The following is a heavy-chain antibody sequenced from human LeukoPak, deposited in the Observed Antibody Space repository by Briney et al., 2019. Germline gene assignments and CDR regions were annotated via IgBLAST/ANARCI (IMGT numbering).Heavy chain of an antibody. D-gene: IGHD2-15*01. CDR1: GFTFDDFG. Sequence: GGSLRLSCAASGFTFDDFGMTWVRQAPGKGLEWVSGINWNGGSTGYADSVKGRFTISRDNAKNSLHLQMNSLRAEDTALYYCAKDTLCNGGSCSIDSWGQGILVTVSS. CDR2: INWNGGST. V-gene: IGHV3-20*04. CDR3: AKDTLCNGGSCSIDS. J-gene: IGHJ4*02.